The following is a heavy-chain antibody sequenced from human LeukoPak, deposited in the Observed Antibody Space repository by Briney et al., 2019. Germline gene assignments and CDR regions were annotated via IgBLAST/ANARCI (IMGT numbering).Heavy chain of an antibody. D-gene: IGHD6-13*01. CDR1: GFTFSSYS. V-gene: IGHV3-21*04. Sequence: GGSLRLSCAASGFTFSSYSMNWVRQAPGKGLEWVSSISSSSSYIYYADSVKGRFTISRDNSKNTLYLQMNSLRAEDTAVYYCAKDLSSSWKPYYFDYWGQGTLVTVSS. CDR2: ISSSSSYI. J-gene: IGHJ4*02. CDR3: AKDLSSSWKPYYFDY.